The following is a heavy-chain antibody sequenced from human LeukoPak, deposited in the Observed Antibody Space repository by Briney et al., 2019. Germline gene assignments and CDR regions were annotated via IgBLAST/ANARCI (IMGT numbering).Heavy chain of an antibody. D-gene: IGHD5-18*01. V-gene: IGHV3-7*04. CDR2: IHQYGRAK. CDR3: ARADSYGSILDY. CDR1: GFTFSNYW. J-gene: IGHJ4*02. Sequence: PGGSLRLSCAASGFTFSNYWMSWVRQAPGKGLEWVASIHQYGRAKYYVDSVRGRFTFSRDNTKNSLHLQMNSLRAEDTAVYYCARADSYGSILDYWGQGTRVIDSS.